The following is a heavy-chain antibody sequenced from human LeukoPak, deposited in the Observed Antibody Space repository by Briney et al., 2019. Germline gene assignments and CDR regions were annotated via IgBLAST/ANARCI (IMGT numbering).Heavy chain of an antibody. CDR3: ARAATQTYYDFWSGYYRYGMDV. V-gene: IGHV1-2*06. D-gene: IGHD3-3*01. Sequence: ASVKVSCKASGYTFTGYYMHWVRQAPGQGLEWMGRINPNSGGTNYAQKFQGRVTMTRDTSISTAYMELSRLRSDDTAVYYCARAATQTYYDFWSGYYRYGMDVWGQGTTVTVSS. J-gene: IGHJ6*02. CDR1: GYTFTGYY. CDR2: INPNSGGT.